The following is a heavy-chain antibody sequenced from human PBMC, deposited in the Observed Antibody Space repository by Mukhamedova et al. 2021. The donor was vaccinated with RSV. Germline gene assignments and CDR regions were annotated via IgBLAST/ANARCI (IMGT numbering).Heavy chain of an antibody. J-gene: IGHJ4*02. CDR2: ISGSGGST. V-gene: IGHV3-23*01. Sequence: VCQAPGKGLEWVSAISGSGGSTYYADSVKGRFTISRDNSKNTLYLQMNSLRAEDTAVYYCAKDKEYSSGWYAYWGQGTLVTVSS. CDR3: AKDKEYSSGWYAY. D-gene: IGHD6-19*01.